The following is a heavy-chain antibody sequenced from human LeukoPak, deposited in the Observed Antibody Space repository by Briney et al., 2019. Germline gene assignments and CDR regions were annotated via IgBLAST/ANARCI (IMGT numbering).Heavy chain of an antibody. V-gene: IGHV4-4*07. Sequence: NPSETLSLXCTVSGDSISSSYWSWIRQPAGKGLEWIGRMYSSGTIKYNPSLKSRVTMSVDTSKNQFSLKLNSVTATDTAVYYCARHPFSTSSIDYWGQGTLVTVSS. CDR1: GDSISSSY. CDR3: ARHPFSTSSIDY. D-gene: IGHD6-6*01. J-gene: IGHJ4*02. CDR2: MYSSGTI.